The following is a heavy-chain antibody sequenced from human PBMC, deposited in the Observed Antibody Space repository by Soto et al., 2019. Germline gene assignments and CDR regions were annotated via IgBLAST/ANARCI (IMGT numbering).Heavy chain of an antibody. CDR3: ARKSISYSSGWPYYYYGMDV. Sequence: SVKASCKASGGTFSSYAISWVRQAPGQGLARMGRIIPIFGTANYAQKFQGRVTITADKSTSTAYMELSSLSSEDTAVYYCARKSISYSSGWPYYYYGMDVWGQGTTVAVSS. V-gene: IGHV1-69*06. CDR2: IIPIFGTA. D-gene: IGHD6-19*01. J-gene: IGHJ6*02. CDR1: GGTFSSYA.